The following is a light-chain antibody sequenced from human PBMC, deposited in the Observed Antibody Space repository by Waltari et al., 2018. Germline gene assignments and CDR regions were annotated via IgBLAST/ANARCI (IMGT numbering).Light chain of an antibody. J-gene: IGKJ5*01. CDR3: TEALQSVT. V-gene: IGKV2-28*01. Sequence: DIVMTQSPVSLTVTPGEPASISCRSSQSLLDSNGYNYLDWYLQKPGQSPQILIYVASNRASGVPDRFSGSGSGTDFTLKISRVEAEDAGVYYCTEALQSVTFGQGTRLESK. CDR2: VAS. CDR1: QSLLDSNGYNY.